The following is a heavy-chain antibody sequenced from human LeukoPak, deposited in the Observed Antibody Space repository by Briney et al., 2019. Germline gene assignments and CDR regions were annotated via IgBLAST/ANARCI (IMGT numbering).Heavy chain of an antibody. CDR3: ARAVGETESSLINV. CDR2: ISYVATIT. CDR1: GFPSASYV. Sequence: PGGSLRLSCVASGFPSASYVMRWVRQAPGKGLEWVSFISYVATITYYADSVKGRFTISRDNSKTPFFLQMNSLRVEDTAVYDCARAVGETESSLINVWG. D-gene: IGHD3-10*01. V-gene: IGHV3-30*04. J-gene: IGHJ6*02.